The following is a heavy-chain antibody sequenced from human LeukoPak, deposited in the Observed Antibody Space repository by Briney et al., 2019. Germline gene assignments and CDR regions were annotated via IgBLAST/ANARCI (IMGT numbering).Heavy chain of an antibody. D-gene: IGHD1-26*01. CDR2: VIQILGTT. CDR1: GTTFSKSA. V-gene: IGHV1-69*05. J-gene: IGHJ4*02. CDR3: ARDDGSATMGFDS. Sequence: SVKVSCKASGTTFSKSAISWVRQAPGQGLEWMRGVIQILGTTNYAQKFQDRVSITTDESTSTAYMEVNSLGSVDTAVYYCARDDGSATMGFDSWGQGTLVTVSS.